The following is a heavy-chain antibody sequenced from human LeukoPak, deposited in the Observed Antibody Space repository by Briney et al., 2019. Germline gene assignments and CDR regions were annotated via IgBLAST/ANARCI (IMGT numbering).Heavy chain of an antibody. J-gene: IGHJ4*02. CDR3: ATGSGETVVTPFAFDY. CDR2: IIPILGIA. V-gene: IGHV1-69*02. CDR1: GGTFSSYT. Sequence: ASVKVSCKASGGTFSSYTISWVRQAPGQGLEWMGRIIPILGIANYAQKFQGRVTITADKSTSTAYMELSSLRSEDTAVYYCATGSGETVVTPFAFDYWGQGTLVTVSS. D-gene: IGHD4-23*01.